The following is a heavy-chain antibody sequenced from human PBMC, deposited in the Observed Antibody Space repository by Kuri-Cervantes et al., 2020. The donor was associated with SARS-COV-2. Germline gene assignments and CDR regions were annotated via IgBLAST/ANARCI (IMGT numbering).Heavy chain of an antibody. J-gene: IGHJ4*02. CDR3: ARVAAGYFDY. V-gene: IGHV4-61*02. CDR2: IYTSGST. Sequence: SETLSLTCTVSGYSISSGCYWSWIRQPAGKGLEWIGRIYTSGSTNYNPSLKSRVTISVDTSKNQFSLKLSSVAAADTAVYYCARVAAGYFDYWGQGTLVTVSS. D-gene: IGHD6-25*01. CDR1: GYSISSGCY.